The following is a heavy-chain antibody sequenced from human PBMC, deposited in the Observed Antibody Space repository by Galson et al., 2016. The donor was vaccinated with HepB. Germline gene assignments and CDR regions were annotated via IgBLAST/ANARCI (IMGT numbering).Heavy chain of an antibody. CDR3: ARDGVLRFLGNTWYFDL. V-gene: IGHV3-21*01. Sequence: GKGLEWVSSISSSSAYKYYADSVEGRFTISRDNAKKSLYLEMNSLKDEGTGLYYCARDGVLRFLGNTWYFDLWGRGTMVGVSA. D-gene: IGHD3-3*01. J-gene: IGHJ2*01. CDR2: ISSSSAYK.